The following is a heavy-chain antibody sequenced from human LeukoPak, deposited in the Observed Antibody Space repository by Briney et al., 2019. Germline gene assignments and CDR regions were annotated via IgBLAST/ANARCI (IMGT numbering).Heavy chain of an antibody. V-gene: IGHV7-4-1*02. Sequence: ASVKVSCKASGYTFTSYAMNWVRQAPGQGLEWMGWINTNTGNPTYAQGFTGRFVFSLDTSVSTAYLQISSLKAEDTAVYYCATQFTVDTAMACFDYWGQGTLVTVSS. CDR1: GYTFTSYA. D-gene: IGHD5-18*01. CDR3: ATQFTVDTAMACFDY. CDR2: INTNTGNP. J-gene: IGHJ4*02.